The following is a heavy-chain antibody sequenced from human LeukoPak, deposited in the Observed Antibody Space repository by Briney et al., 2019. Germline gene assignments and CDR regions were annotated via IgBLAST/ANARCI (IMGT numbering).Heavy chain of an antibody. CDR2: IQYDGRDK. CDR3: ATRAAGIVSFDY. J-gene: IGHJ4*02. CDR1: TFTFSKYG. V-gene: IGHV3-30*02. Sequence: GGSLRLSCAASTFTFSKYGMHWVRQVPGKGLEWLSFIQYDGRDKYYADSVKGRFTISRDNSKNMLYLQMNSLRAEDTALYYCATRAAGIVSFDYWGQGTLVTVSS. D-gene: IGHD6-13*01.